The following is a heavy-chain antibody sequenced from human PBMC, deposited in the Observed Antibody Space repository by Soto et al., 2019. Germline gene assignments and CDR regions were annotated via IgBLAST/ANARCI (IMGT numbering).Heavy chain of an antibody. D-gene: IGHD1-26*01. Sequence: GGSLRLSCAASGFTFSSYWMHWVRQAPGKGLVWVSRINSDGSSTSYADSVKGRFTISRDNAKNTLYLQMNSLRAEDTAVYYCAGGPTAYFGSYYDPPPHLSSLDYWGQGTLVTVSS. CDR1: GFTFSSYW. CDR2: INSDGSST. CDR3: AGGPTAYFGSYYDPPPHLSSLDY. J-gene: IGHJ4*02. V-gene: IGHV3-74*01.